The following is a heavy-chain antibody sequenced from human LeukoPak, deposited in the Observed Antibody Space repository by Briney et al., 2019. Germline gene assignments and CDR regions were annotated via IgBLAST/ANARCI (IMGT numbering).Heavy chain of an antibody. D-gene: IGHD3-3*01. V-gene: IGHV3-33*08. Sequence: GGSLRLSCAASGFTFSSYSMNWVRQAPGKGLEWVAIIWYGGSNKFYSDSEKGRFRISRDNSKNTVYVQMNNLRAEDGAVYYCARPDTIFGVALPDYWGQGTLVTVSS. J-gene: IGHJ4*02. CDR2: IWYGGSNK. CDR3: ARPDTIFGVALPDY. CDR1: GFTFSSYS.